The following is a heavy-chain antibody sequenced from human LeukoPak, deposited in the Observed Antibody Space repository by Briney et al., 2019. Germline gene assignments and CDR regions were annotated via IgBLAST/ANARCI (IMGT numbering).Heavy chain of an antibody. CDR2: MSGSSGST. V-gene: IGHV3-23*01. J-gene: IGHJ4*02. D-gene: IGHD6-19*01. CDR3: ARGHSSGWYYFDS. CDR1: GFTFSSYA. Sequence: GGSLRLSCAASGFTFSSYAMSWVRQAPGKGLEWVSAMSGSSGSTYYADSVKGRFTISRDNSGSTLYLQMNSLRAEDTAVYWCARGHSSGWYYFDSWGQGTLVTVSS.